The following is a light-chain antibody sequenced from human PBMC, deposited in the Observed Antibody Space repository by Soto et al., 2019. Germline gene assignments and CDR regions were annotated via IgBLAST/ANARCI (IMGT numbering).Light chain of an antibody. J-gene: IGKJ1*01. CDR3: QQRSTHRT. CDR1: QSVSSY. V-gene: IGKV3-11*01. CDR2: DAS. Sequence: EIVLTQSPATLSLSPGERATLSCRASQSVSSYLAWYQQKPGQSPRLLIYDASTRATGIPARFSGSGSGTDFTLTISSLEPEDFAVYYCQQRSTHRTFGQGTKVEIK.